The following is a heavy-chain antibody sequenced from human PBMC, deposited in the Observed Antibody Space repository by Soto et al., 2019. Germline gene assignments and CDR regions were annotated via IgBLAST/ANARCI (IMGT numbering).Heavy chain of an antibody. V-gene: IGHV3-7*01. D-gene: IGHD6-13*01. CDR3: AREQLQVVIPDY. CDR2: IKQDGSEK. CDR1: GFTFSSYW. Sequence: EVQLVESGGGLVQPGGSLRLSCAASGFTFSSYWMNWVRQAPGKGLEWVANIKQDGSEKYYVDSVKGRFTISRDNTKNSLYLQMNSLRAEDTAVYYCAREQLQVVIPDYWGREPWSPSPQ. J-gene: IGHJ4*02.